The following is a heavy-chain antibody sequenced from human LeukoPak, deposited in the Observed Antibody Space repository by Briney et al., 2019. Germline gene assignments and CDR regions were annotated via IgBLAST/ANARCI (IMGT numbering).Heavy chain of an antibody. V-gene: IGHV4-39*07. CDR1: GGSISSSSYY. CDR3: AREGHYYGSSGLDY. J-gene: IGHJ4*02. CDR2: IYYSGST. Sequence: PSETLSLPCTVSGGSISSSSYYWGWIRQPPGKGLEWIGNIYYSGSTYYNPSLKSRVTISVDTSKNQFSLKLSSVTAADTAVYYCAREGHYYGSSGLDYWGQGTLVTVSS. D-gene: IGHD3-22*01.